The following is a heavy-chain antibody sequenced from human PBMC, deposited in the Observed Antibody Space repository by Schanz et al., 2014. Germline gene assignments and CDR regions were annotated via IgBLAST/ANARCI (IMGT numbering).Heavy chain of an antibody. V-gene: IGHV3-23*04. CDR3: ARESSNDIVLVPGAVFDH. J-gene: IGHJ4*02. CDR2: ISGSGGST. Sequence: EVQLVDSGGGLVQPGGSLRLSCAASGFTFSSYAMSWVRQAPGKGLEWVSAISGSGGSTYYADSVKGRFTISRDNSKNTVYLQMNSLRPGDTAVYYCARESSNDIVLVPGAVFDHWGQGILVTVSS. CDR1: GFTFSSYA. D-gene: IGHD2-2*01.